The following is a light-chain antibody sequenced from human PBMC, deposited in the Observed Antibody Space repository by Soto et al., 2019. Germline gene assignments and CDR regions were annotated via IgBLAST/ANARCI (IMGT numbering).Light chain of an antibody. CDR1: KNDSGVYDF. J-gene: IGLJ1*01. CDR3: TSYAGRNADV. CDR2: EVV. V-gene: IGLV2-8*01. Sequence: QSALTQPPSASGSPGQSVTISCTGTKNDSGVYDFVSWYQHHPGKAPRLIIYEVVQRPSGVPDRFSGSKSGNTASLTVSGLPAAEDAYYFWTSYAGRNADVFGSGTKLTVL.